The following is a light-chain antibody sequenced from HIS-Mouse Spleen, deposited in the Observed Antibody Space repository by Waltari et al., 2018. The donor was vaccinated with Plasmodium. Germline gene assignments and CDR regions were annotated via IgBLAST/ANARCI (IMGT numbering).Light chain of an antibody. V-gene: IGLV2-14*01. Sequence: QSALTQPASVSGSPGLSITLPCTGTSTDVAGYQYFPWFQQHPGKAPKLMIYEVSNRPSGVSNRFSGSKSGNTASLTISGLQAEDEADYYCSSYTSSSTLLYVFGTGTKVTVL. J-gene: IGLJ1*01. CDR2: EVS. CDR1: STDVAGYQY. CDR3: SSYTSSSTLLYV.